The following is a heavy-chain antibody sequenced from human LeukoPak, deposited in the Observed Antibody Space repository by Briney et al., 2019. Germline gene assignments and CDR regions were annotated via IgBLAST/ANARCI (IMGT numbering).Heavy chain of an antibody. V-gene: IGHV4-4*07. CDR2: IYTSGST. CDR1: GGSISSYY. D-gene: IGHD2-2*01. Sequence: SETLSLTCTVSGGSISSYYWSWIRQPAGKGLEWIGRIYTSGSTNYSPSLKSRVTMSVDTSKNQFSLKLSSVTAADTAVYYCARDQMTVVVPATNTHSNWFDPWGQGTLVTVSS. CDR3: ARDQMTVVVPATNTHSNWFDP. J-gene: IGHJ5*02.